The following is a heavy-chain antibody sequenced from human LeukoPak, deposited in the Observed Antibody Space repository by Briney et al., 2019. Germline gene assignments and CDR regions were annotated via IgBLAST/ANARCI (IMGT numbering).Heavy chain of an antibody. CDR2: IWYDGTKK. CDR3: AKTRGPAAISSDY. CDR1: GFTFSNHG. V-gene: IGHV3-33*06. J-gene: IGHJ4*02. Sequence: GRSLRLSCAASGFTFSNHGMHWVRQAPGKGLEWVALIWYDGTKKYYADSVKGRLTISRDNSKNTLYLQMNSLRVEDTAVYYCAKTRGPAAISSDYWGQGTLVTVSS. D-gene: IGHD2-2*01.